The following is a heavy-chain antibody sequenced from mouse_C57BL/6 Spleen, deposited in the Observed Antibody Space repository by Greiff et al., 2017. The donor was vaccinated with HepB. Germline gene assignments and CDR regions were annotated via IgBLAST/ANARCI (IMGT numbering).Heavy chain of an antibody. D-gene: IGHD4-1*01. Sequence: QVQLQQPGAELVMPGASVKLSCKASGYTFTSYWMHWVKQRPGQGLEWIGEIDPSDSYTNYNQKFKGKSTLTVDKSSSTAYMQLSSLTSEDSAVYYCARSANWDVYYAMDYWGQGTSVTVSS. J-gene: IGHJ4*01. CDR1: GYTFTSYW. CDR3: ARSANWDVYYAMDY. CDR2: IDPSDSYT. V-gene: IGHV1-69*01.